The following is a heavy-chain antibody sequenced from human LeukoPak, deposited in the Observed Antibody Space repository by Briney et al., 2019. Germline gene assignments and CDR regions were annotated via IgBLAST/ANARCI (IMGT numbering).Heavy chain of an antibody. CDR2: ISWNSGSI. CDR3: AKGARIAAAGYYYYYGMDV. Sequence: PGRSLRLSCAASGFTFDDYAMHWVRQAPGKGLEWVSGISWNSGSIGYADSVKGRFTISRDNAKNSLYLQMNSLRAEDTALYYCAKGARIAAAGYYYYYGMDVWGQGTTVTVSS. J-gene: IGHJ6*02. V-gene: IGHV3-9*01. CDR1: GFTFDDYA. D-gene: IGHD6-13*01.